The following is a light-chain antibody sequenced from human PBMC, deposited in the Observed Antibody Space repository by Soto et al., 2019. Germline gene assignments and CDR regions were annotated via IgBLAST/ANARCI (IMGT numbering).Light chain of an antibody. J-gene: IGKJ2*01. CDR1: QSISAY. CDR2: AAS. Sequence: GDRVTITCRASQSISAYLNWYQQKPGKAPELLIYAASSLQSGVPSRFSGSGSGTDFTLTISSLQPEDFATYFCQQSYTTPYTFGQGTKLDIK. V-gene: IGKV1-39*01. CDR3: QQSYTTPYT.